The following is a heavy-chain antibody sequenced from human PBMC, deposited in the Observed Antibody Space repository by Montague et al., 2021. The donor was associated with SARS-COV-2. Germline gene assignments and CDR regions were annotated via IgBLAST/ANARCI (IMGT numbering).Heavy chain of an antibody. Sequence: SETLSLTCTVSGGSISTGSDYWTWIRQRPGRGLEWIGNFYYSGGSNYNPSLKSRVTISADTSKNLFSLTLKSVTASDTAVYYCARDQGDVYGGNSAWFDPWGQGTLVTVSS. V-gene: IGHV4-61*03. CDR2: FYYSGGS. CDR1: GGSISTGSDY. J-gene: IGHJ5*02. CDR3: ARDQGDVYGGNSAWFDP. D-gene: IGHD4-23*01.